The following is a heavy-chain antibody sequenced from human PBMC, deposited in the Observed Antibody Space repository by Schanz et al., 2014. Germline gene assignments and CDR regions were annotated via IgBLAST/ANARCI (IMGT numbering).Heavy chain of an antibody. CDR1: GFIFSSYG. Sequence: QVQLLQFGGGVVQPGRSLRLSCAASGFIFSSYGLHWVRQAPGKGLEWVAFIWYDGSNKYYADSVRGRFTISRGNAKNSLYLQMNSLRAEDTAVYYCAREEGWGIAAAGPKHYYYGMDVWGQGTLVTVSS. V-gene: IGHV3-33*01. CDR2: IWYDGSNK. D-gene: IGHD6-13*01. CDR3: AREEGWGIAAAGPKHYYYGMDV. J-gene: IGHJ6*02.